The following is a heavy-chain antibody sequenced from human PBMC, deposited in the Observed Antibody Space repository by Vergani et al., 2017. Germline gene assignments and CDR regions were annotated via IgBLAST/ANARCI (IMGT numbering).Heavy chain of an antibody. V-gene: IGHV3-33*01. Sequence: QVQLVESGGGVVQPGRSLRLSCAASGFTFSSYGMHWVRQAPGKGLEWVAVIWYDGSNKYYADSVKGRFTISRDNSKNTLYLQMNSLRAEDTAIYYCARELVAGTKEIDYWGQGTLVIVSS. D-gene: IGHD6-19*01. CDR1: GFTFSSYG. CDR3: ARELVAGTKEIDY. J-gene: IGHJ4*02. CDR2: IWYDGSNK.